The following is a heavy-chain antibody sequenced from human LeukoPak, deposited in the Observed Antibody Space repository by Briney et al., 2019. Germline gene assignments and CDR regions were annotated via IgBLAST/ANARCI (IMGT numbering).Heavy chain of an antibody. V-gene: IGHV4-39*01. D-gene: IGHD2-2*01. CDR2: IYYSGST. Sequence: PSETLSLTCTVSGGSISSSSYYWGRIRQPPGKGLEWIGSIYYSGSTYYNPSLKSRVTISVDTSKNQFSLKLSSVTAADTAVYYCARQRTYDIVVARDFDYWGQGTLVTVSS. CDR1: GGSISSSSYY. J-gene: IGHJ4*02. CDR3: ARQRTYDIVVARDFDY.